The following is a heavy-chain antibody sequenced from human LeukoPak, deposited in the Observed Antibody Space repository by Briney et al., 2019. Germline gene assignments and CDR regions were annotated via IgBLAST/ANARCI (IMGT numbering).Heavy chain of an antibody. D-gene: IGHD2-2*01. CDR3: ARGSVVPAANYYYYYGMDV. J-gene: IGHJ6*02. V-gene: IGHV4-59*01. CDR2: IYYSGST. Sequence: SETLSLTCTVTGGSLSSYYWSWLRQPPGKGLEWIGYIYYSGSTNYNPSLTSRVTISVDTSKNQFSLKLSSVTAADTAVYYCARGSVVPAANYYYYYGMDVWGQGTTVTVSS. CDR1: GGSLSSYY.